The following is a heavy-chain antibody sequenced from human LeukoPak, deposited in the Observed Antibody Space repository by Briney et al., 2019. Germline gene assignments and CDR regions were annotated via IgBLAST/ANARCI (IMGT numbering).Heavy chain of an antibody. D-gene: IGHD6-6*01. Sequence: SETLSLTCTVSGGSISSSSYYWSWIRQPPGKGLEWIGYIYYSGSTNYNPSLKSRVTISVDTSKNQFSLKLSSVTAADTAVYYCARRHLSSSSSYYYYYGMDVWGQGTTVTVSS. CDR3: ARRHLSSSSSYYYYYGMDV. CDR1: GGSISSSSYY. J-gene: IGHJ6*02. V-gene: IGHV4-61*05. CDR2: IYYSGST.